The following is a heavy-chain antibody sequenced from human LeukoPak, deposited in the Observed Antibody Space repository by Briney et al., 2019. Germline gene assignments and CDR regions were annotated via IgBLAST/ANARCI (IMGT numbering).Heavy chain of an antibody. CDR3: NSYVAGRGPFDY. V-gene: IGHV3-23*01. Sequence: GGSLRLSCAASGFTFSSYAMSWVRQAPGKGLEWVSAISGSGGSTYYADSVKGRFTISRDNSKNTLYLQMNSLRAEDTAVYYCNSYVAGRGPFDYWGQGTPVTVSS. CDR1: GFTFSSYA. J-gene: IGHJ4*02. D-gene: IGHD6-19*01. CDR2: ISGSGGST.